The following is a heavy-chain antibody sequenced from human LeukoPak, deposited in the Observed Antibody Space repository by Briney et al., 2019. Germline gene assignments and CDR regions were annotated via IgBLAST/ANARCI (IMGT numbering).Heavy chain of an antibody. CDR3: AKGARIAVADPLYYFDY. V-gene: IGHV3-9*01. D-gene: IGHD6-19*01. J-gene: IGHJ4*02. Sequence: SLRLSCAASGFTFDDYAMHWVRQAPGKGLEWVSGISWNSGSIGYADSVKGRFTISRDYAKNSLYLQMNSLRAEDTALYYCAKGARIAVADPLYYFDYWGQGTLVTVSS. CDR2: ISWNSGSI. CDR1: GFTFDDYA.